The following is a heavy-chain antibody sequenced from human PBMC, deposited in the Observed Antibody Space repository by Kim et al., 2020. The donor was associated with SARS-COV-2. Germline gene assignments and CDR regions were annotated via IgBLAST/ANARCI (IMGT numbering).Heavy chain of an antibody. Sequence: GGSLRLSCGASGFTFSDSAMHWVRRASGKGLEWLCRIRSKVNGYATAYSASGGGRFTISRDDSRKTSYLQMNSLKTEDTAVYYCTRVPETTLAFWAAFDIWGQGTLVAVSS. V-gene: IGHV3-73*01. CDR2: IRSKVNGYAT. J-gene: IGHJ3*02. D-gene: IGHD1-1*01. CDR1: GFTFSDSA. CDR3: TRVPETTLAFWAAFDI.